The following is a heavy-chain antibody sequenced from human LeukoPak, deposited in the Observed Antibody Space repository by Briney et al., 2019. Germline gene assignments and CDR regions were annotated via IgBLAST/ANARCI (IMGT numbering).Heavy chain of an antibody. V-gene: IGHV3-30-3*01. Sequence: GGSLRLSCAASGFTFSSYAMHWVRQAPGKGLEWVAVISYDGSNKYYADSVKGRFTISRDSSKNTLYLQMNSLRAEDTAVYYCARGKGFYYYGMDVWGQGTTVTVSS. CDR1: GFTFSSYA. J-gene: IGHJ6*02. CDR2: ISYDGSNK. CDR3: ARGKGFYYYGMDV.